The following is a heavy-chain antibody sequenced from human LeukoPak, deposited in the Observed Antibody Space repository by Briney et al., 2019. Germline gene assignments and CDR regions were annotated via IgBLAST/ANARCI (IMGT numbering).Heavy chain of an antibody. CDR3: ARNEDGWSQDY. CDR2: ISYDGSNK. D-gene: IGHD5-24*01. J-gene: IGHJ4*02. Sequence: GGSLRLSCAASGFTFSSYAMHWVRQAPGKGLEWVAVISYDGSNKYYADSVKGRFTISRDNSKNTVYLQMSSLRPEDTAVYYCARNEDGWSQDYWGQGTLVTVSS. V-gene: IGHV3-30-3*01. CDR1: GFTFSSYA.